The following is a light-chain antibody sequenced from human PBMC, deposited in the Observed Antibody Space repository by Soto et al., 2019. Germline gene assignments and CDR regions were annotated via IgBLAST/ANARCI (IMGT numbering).Light chain of an antibody. CDR1: STNIGSNY. Sequence: QSVLTQPPSVSAAPGQKVTISCTGSSTNIGSNYVSWYQHLPGTAPKLVIYDSDRRPSEIPDRFSGSKSGTSATLDITGLQTGDEDAYYCGAWDGSLSVVLFGGGTKLTVL. J-gene: IGLJ2*01. V-gene: IGLV1-51*01. CDR2: DSD. CDR3: GAWDGSLSVVL.